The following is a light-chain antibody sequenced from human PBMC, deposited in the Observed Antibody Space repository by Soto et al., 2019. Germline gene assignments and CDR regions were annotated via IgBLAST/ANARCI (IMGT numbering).Light chain of an antibody. CDR2: GAS. J-gene: IGKJ1*01. CDR1: QSVSSSY. V-gene: IGKV3-20*01. Sequence: EIVLTQSPGTLSLSPGERATLSCRASQSVSSSYLAWYQQKPGQAPITLIYGASSRAIGIPDRFSGSGSGTDFTLTISRLEPEDFAVYYCQQYGSSPWTFGQGTKVEIK. CDR3: QQYGSSPWT.